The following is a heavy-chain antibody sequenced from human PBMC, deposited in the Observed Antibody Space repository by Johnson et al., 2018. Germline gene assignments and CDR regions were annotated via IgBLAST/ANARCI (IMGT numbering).Heavy chain of an antibody. CDR3: ANGPLVGGDIAELHH. CDR1: GFIFSSYD. V-gene: IGHV3-30*18. J-gene: IGHJ1*01. Sequence: QVQLVESGGGVVQXGTSLRLSCAASGFIFSSYDMHWVRQVPGKGLEWVSGISYDGRKRYYADSMKGRLTISRDNSKNTVYLQMDSLRGEDTAMYYCANGPLVGGDIAELHHWGQGTLVTVSS. CDR2: ISYDGRKR. D-gene: IGHD3-16*02.